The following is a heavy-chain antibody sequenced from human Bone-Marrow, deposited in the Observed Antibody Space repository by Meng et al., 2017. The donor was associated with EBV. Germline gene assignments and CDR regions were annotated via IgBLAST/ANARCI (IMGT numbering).Heavy chain of an antibody. Sequence: QLQLHQSGPGQLKPSQTPSRPCTVVPDSICCFYYWGSIRQPPGKGLDWIGEINLVGFNNYNPSLKSPVTMSLATSKNQFSLRLSSVTAADTAMYYCASVHDVYNSGNDFWGQGTLVTVSS. CDR1: PDSICCFYY. CDR2: INLVGFN. D-gene: IGHD5-24*01. J-gene: IGHJ4*02. CDR3: ASVHDVYNSGNDF. V-gene: IGHV4-38-2*02.